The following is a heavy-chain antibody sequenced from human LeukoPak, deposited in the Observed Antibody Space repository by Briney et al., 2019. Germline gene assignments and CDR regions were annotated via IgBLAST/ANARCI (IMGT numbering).Heavy chain of an antibody. CDR3: ARSRTTSDYYYYYMDV. V-gene: IGHV3-20*04. CDR2: INWNGGGT. Sequence: GGSLRLSCAAPGFTFDDYGMSWVRQALGKGLEWVSGINWNGGGTGYADSVKGRFTISRDNAKNSLYLQMNSLRAEDTALYYCARSRTTSDYYYYYMDVWGKGTTVTVSS. J-gene: IGHJ6*03. CDR1: GFTFDDYG. D-gene: IGHD1-1*01.